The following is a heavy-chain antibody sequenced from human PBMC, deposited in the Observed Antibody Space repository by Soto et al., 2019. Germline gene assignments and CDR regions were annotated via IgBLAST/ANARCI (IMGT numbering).Heavy chain of an antibody. D-gene: IGHD5-18*01. J-gene: IGHJ6*02. CDR1: GYTFTSYG. CDR2: ISAYNGNT. CDR3: AREGGYSYGLGYYYYGMGV. V-gene: IGHV1-18*04. Sequence: ASVKVSCKASGYTFTSYGISWVRQAPGQGLEWMGWISAYNGNTNYAQKLQGRVTMTTDTSTSTAYMELRSLRSDDTAVYYCAREGGYSYGLGYYYYGMGVRGQGTTVTVSS.